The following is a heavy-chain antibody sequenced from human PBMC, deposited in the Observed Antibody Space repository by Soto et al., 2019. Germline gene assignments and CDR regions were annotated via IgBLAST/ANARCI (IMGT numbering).Heavy chain of an antibody. V-gene: IGHV1-18*01. CDR1: GYTFTSNG. CDR3: ARGDDRSSGWPFDP. J-gene: IGHJ5*02. D-gene: IGHD6-19*01. CDR2: ISAYNGNT. Sequence: ASVKVSCKASGYTFTSNGISWVRQSPGQGLEWKGWISAYNGNTNYAQKLQGRVTMTTDTSTSTAYMELRSLRSDDTAVYYCARGDDRSSGWPFDPWGQGTLVTVSS.